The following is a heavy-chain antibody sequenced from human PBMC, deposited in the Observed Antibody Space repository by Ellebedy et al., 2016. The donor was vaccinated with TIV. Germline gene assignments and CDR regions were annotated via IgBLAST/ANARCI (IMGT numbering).Heavy chain of an antibody. CDR3: TTGGCSGGSCPFDY. CDR1: GFTFNNAW. Sequence: GESLKISCAASGFTFNNAWMSWVRQPPGKGLEWVGRIKSKTDTGTANYAAPVKGRFTISRDDSKNTVYLQMNSLKTEDTAVYYCTTGGCSGGSCPFDYWGQGTLVTVSS. J-gene: IGHJ4*02. D-gene: IGHD2-15*01. V-gene: IGHV3-15*01. CDR2: IKSKTDTGTA.